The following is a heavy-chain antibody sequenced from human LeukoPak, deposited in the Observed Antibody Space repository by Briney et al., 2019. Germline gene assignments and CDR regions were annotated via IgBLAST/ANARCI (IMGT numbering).Heavy chain of an antibody. J-gene: IGHJ5*02. CDR2: IYYSGST. Sequence: SETLSLTCTVSGGSITSSSYYWGWIRQPPGKGLEWCGSIYYSGSTYYNTSLKRRVTISVDTSKNQCSLKLRSVTAADTAVYYCAQEYSSDWYDAFVPWGGGTLVTVFS. V-gene: IGHV4-39*01. CDR3: AQEYSSDWYDAFVP. CDR1: GGSITSSSYY. D-gene: IGHD6-19*01.